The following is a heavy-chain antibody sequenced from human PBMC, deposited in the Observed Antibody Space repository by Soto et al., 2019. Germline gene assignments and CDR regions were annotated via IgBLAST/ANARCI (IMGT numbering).Heavy chain of an antibody. V-gene: IGHV4-4*02. CDR1: GGSISSSNW. J-gene: IGHJ6*02. CDR2: IYHSGST. CDR3: ARYPLAAVTAYYYYGMDV. D-gene: IGHD6-13*01. Sequence: SETLSLTCAVSGGSISSSNWWSWVRQPPGKGLEWIGEIYHSGSTNYNPSLKSRVTISVDKYKNQFSLKLSSVTAADTAVYYCARYPLAAVTAYYYYGMDVWGQGTTVTVSS.